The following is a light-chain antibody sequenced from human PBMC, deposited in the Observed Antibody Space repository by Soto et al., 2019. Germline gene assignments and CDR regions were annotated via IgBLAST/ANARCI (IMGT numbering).Light chain of an antibody. CDR3: AAWDDSLSGVV. CDR2: RNN. V-gene: IGLV1-47*01. CDR1: SSNIGSNY. J-gene: IGLJ2*01. Sequence: QSVLTQPPSASGTPGQRVTISCSGSSSNIGSNYVYWYQQLPGTAPKLLIYRNNKRPSGVPDRFSGSKSGTSASLAISGLLSEDEADYYCAAWDDSLSGVVFGGGTKLTVL.